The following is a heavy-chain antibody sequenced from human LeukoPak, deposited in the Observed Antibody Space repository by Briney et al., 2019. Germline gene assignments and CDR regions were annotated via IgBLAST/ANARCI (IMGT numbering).Heavy chain of an antibody. CDR3: ARGVFRLWRHKAFDI. CDR1: GFTFSSYS. V-gene: IGHV3-21*01. Sequence: PGGSLRLSCAASGFTFSSYSMNWVRQAPGKGLEWVSSISSSSSYIYYADSVKGRFTISRDNAKNSLYLQMNSLRAEDTAVYYCARGVFRLWRHKAFDIWGQGTMVTVSS. J-gene: IGHJ3*02. CDR2: ISSSSSYI. D-gene: IGHD5-18*01.